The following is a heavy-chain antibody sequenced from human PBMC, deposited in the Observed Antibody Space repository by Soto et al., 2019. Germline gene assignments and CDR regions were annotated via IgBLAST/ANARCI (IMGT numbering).Heavy chain of an antibody. D-gene: IGHD2-2*01. CDR2: INHSGST. V-gene: IGHV4-34*01. CDR1: GWSFSGYY. Sequence: PSETLSLTCAVYGWSFSGYYWSWIRQPPGKGLEWIGEINHSGSTNYNPSLKSRVTISVDTSKNQFSLKLSSVTAADTAVYYCARGPPLAYQNIVVVPAASMDVWGQGTTVTVSS. J-gene: IGHJ6*02. CDR3: ARGPPLAYQNIVVVPAASMDV.